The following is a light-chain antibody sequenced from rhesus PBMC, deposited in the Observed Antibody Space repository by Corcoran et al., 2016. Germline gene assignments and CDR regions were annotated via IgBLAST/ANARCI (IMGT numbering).Light chain of an antibody. CDR1: QGINSW. Sequence: DIQMTQSPSSLSASVGDRVTITCRASQGINSWLAWYQQKPGKAPKILIYKASSLQSGVPSRFSGSGPGTDFTLTISRLQAEDFATYYCQQYNSVPPTFGQGTKVEIK. J-gene: IGKJ1*01. CDR3: QQYNSVPPT. CDR2: KAS. V-gene: IGKV1-21*01.